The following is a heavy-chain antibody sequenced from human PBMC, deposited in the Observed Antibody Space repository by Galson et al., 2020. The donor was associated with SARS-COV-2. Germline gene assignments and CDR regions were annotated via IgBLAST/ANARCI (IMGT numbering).Heavy chain of an antibody. J-gene: IGHJ6*02. Sequence: NSGGSLRLSCAASGFTFSDYYMSWIRQAPGKGLEWVSYISSSGSTIYYADSVKGRFTISRDNAKNSLYLQMNSLRAEDTAVYYCARDPVGVATMLYGMDVWGQGTTVTVSS. V-gene: IGHV3-11*01. D-gene: IGHD5-12*01. CDR3: ARDPVGVATMLYGMDV. CDR1: GFTFSDYY. CDR2: ISSSGSTI.